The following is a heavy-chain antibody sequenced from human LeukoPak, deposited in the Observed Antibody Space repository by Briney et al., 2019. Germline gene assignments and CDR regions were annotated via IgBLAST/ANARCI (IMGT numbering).Heavy chain of an antibody. Sequence: GGSLRLSCAASGFTFSNYWMTWVRQAPGKGLEWVANIKEDGSEIFYVDSVKGRFTISRDNAKNSLYLQMNSLRAEDTALYYCAKDIDSSGWHFGDYWGQGTLVTVSS. V-gene: IGHV3-7*03. D-gene: IGHD6-19*01. CDR1: GFTFSNYW. CDR2: IKEDGSEI. CDR3: AKDIDSSGWHFGDY. J-gene: IGHJ4*02.